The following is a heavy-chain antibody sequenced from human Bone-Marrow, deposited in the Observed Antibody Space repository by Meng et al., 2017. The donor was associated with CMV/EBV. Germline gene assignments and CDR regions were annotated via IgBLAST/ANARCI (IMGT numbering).Heavy chain of an antibody. J-gene: IGHJ6*02. V-gene: IGHV3-30*04. CDR3: ASGALWQLGGMDV. CDR2: ISSDGSEK. Sequence: GESLKISCAASGFTFSGFAMHWVRQAPGQGLEWVAGISSDGSEKYYADSVKGRFIISRDNSKNTLYLQMSGLRREDTAVYHCASGALWQLGGMDVWGQGTTVTVSS. CDR1: GFTFSGFA. D-gene: IGHD6-6*01.